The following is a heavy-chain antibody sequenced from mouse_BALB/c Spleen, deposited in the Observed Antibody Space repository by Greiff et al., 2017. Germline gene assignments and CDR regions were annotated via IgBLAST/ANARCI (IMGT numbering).Heavy chain of an antibody. CDR2: ISSGSSTI. CDR1: GFTFSSFG. J-gene: IGHJ4*01. V-gene: IGHV5-17*02. CDR3: ARGIYSYAMDY. Sequence: DVKLQESGGGLVQPGGSRKLSCAASGFTFSSFGMHWVRQAPEKGLEWVAYISSGSSTIYYADTVKGRFTISRDNPKNTLFLQMTSLRSEDTAMYYCARGIYSYAMDYWGQGTSVTVSS.